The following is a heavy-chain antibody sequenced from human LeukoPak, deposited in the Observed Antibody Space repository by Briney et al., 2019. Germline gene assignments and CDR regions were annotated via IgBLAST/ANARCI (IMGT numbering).Heavy chain of an antibody. CDR2: INRNSET. J-gene: IGHJ5*02. Sequence: ASVKVSCKASGGTFSSYAISWVRQAPGQGLEWMGWINRNSETKFAQKFQGRVTMTRDTSISTAYMELSRLRSDDTAVYYCARERDSSGYSPLDPWGQGTLVTVSS. D-gene: IGHD3-22*01. CDR3: ARERDSSGYSPLDP. V-gene: IGHV1-2*02. CDR1: GGTFSSYA.